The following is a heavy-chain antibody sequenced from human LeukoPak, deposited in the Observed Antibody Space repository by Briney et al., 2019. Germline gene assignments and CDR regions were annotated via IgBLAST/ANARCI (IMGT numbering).Heavy chain of an antibody. CDR2: ISSDGSNK. CDR3: AKPQVTANWYYFHY. V-gene: IGHV3-30*18. CDR1: GFTLSTYG. Sequence: GGSLRLSCAVYGFTLSTYGMHWVRQAPGKGLEWVAVISSDGSNKFYADSVKGRFTISRDGSKNTLYLQMDSLRPDDTAVYSCAKPQVTANWYYFHYWGQGTLVTVSS. J-gene: IGHJ4*02. D-gene: IGHD2-21*02.